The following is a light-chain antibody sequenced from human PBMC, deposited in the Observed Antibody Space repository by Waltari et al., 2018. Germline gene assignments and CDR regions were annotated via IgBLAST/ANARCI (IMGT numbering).Light chain of an antibody. CDR3: QQYNSAPYT. CDR1: QGINSW. J-gene: IGKJ2*01. CDR2: KAS. Sequence: IQMTQSPSSLSASVGDRVTITCRASQGINSWLAWYQQKPGKAPKLLIQKASNLQSGVPSRFSGSGSGTDFSLTINSLQPEDFATYYCQQYNSAPYTFGQGTKVEI. V-gene: IGKV1-12*02.